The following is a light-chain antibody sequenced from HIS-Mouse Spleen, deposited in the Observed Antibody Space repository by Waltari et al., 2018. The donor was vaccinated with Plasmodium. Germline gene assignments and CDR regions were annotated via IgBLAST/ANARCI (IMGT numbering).Light chain of an antibody. CDR2: AAS. Sequence: DIQMTQSPSSLSASVGDRVTITCRANQSISSYLNWYQQKPGKAPKLLIYAASSLQSGVPSRFSGSGSGTDFTLTISSLQPEDFATYYCQQSHTFGQGTKLEIK. J-gene: IGKJ2*01. CDR1: QSISSY. V-gene: IGKV1-39*01. CDR3: QQSHT.